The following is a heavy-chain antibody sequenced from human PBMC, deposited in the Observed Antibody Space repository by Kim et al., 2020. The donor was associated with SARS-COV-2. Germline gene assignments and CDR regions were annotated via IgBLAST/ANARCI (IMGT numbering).Heavy chain of an antibody. Sequence: GGSLRLSCAASGFTFSSYAMHWVRQAPGKGLEWVAVISYDGSNKYYADSVKGRFTISRDNSKNTLYLQMNSLRAEDTAVYYCWTVTDAFDIWGQGTMVTV. CDR1: GFTFSSYA. V-gene: IGHV3-30*04. CDR2: ISYDGSNK. D-gene: IGHD2-21*02. J-gene: IGHJ3*02. CDR3: WTVTDAFDI.